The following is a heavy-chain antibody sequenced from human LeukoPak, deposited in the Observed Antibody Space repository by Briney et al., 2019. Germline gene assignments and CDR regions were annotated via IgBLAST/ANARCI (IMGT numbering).Heavy chain of an antibody. CDR2: IYYSGST. D-gene: IGHD4-17*01. CDR3: ARKPGGYYGDYVHFDY. V-gene: IGHV4-31*03. Sequence: SQTLSLTCTVSGGSISSGGYYWSWIRQHPGKGLEWIGYIYYSGSTYYNPSLKSRVTISVDTSKNQFSLKLSSVTAADTAVYYCARKPGGYYGDYVHFDYWGQGTLVTDSS. J-gene: IGHJ4*02. CDR1: GGSISSGGYY.